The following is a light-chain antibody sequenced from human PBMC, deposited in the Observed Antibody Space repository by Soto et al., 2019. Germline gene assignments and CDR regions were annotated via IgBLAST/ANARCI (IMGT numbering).Light chain of an antibody. V-gene: IGLV2-14*03. CDR3: TSYASTSTWV. J-gene: IGLJ3*02. Sequence: QSALTQPASVSGSPGQSITISCTGTSSDIGDYDYVSWYQQHPGKAPKLMIYDVSDRPSGVSNRFSGSKSCNTASLTISGLQSDDEADYYCTSYASTSTWVFGGGTKLTVL. CDR2: DVS. CDR1: SSDIGDYDY.